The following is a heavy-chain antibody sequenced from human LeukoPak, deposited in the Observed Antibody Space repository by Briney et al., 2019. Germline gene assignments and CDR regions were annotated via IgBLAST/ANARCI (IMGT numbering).Heavy chain of an antibody. Sequence: PSETLSLTCTVSGGSIRNYYWSWIRQPPGKGLEWIGYIYYSGSTDYSPSLKSRLTISVDTSKNQFSLKLRAVTAADTAVYYCARGRSYWGQGTLVTVSS. CDR2: IYYSGST. CDR1: GGSIRNYY. V-gene: IGHV4-59*01. CDR3: ARGRSY. J-gene: IGHJ4*02.